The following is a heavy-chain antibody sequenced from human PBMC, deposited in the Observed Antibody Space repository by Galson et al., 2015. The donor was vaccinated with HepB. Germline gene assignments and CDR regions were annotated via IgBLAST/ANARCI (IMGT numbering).Heavy chain of an antibody. CDR1: GFTVGSNY. D-gene: IGHD3-10*01. CDR3: ATAMVNYYYGMDV. V-gene: IGHV3-66*01. J-gene: IGHJ6*02. Sequence: SLRLSCAASGFTVGSNYMNWVRQAPGKGLEWVSVIYSGGSTYYADSVKGRFTISRDNSKNTLYLQMNSLRAEDTAVYYCATAMVNYYYGMDVWGQGTTVTVSS. CDR2: IYSGGST.